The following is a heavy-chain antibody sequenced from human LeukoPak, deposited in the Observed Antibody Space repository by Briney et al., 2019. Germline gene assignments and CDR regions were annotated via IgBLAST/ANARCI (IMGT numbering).Heavy chain of an antibody. CDR3: ARGPGPGSYYDFWSGRNYYYYYMDV. V-gene: IGHV1-8*03. CDR2: MNPNSGNT. D-gene: IGHD3-3*01. CDR1: GYTFTSYD. Sequence: ASVKVSCKASGYTFTSYDINWVRQATGQGLEWMGWMNPNSGNTGYAQKFQGRVTITRNTSISTAYMELSSLRSEDTAVYYCARGPGPGSYYDFWSGRNYYYYYMDVWGKGTTVTVSS. J-gene: IGHJ6*03.